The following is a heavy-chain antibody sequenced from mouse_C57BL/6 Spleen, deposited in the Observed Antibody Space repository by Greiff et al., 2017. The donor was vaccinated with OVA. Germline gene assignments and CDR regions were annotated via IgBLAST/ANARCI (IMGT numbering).Heavy chain of an antibody. J-gene: IGHJ3*01. D-gene: IGHD2-4*01. CDR2: IDPSDSET. CDR3: ARENYDSPFAY. CDR1: GYTFTSYW. Sequence: VQLQQPGAELVRPGSSVKLSCKASGYTFTSYWMHWVKQRPIQGLEWIGNIDPSDSETHYNQKFKDKATLTVDKSSSTAYMQLSSLTSEDSAVYYCARENYDSPFAYWGQGTLVTVSA. V-gene: IGHV1-52*01.